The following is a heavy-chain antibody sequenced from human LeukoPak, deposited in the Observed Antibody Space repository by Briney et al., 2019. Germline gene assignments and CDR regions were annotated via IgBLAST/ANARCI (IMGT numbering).Heavy chain of an antibody. CDR3: ARDQQWLYYFDY. CDR1: EFTFSNYA. J-gene: IGHJ4*02. V-gene: IGHV3-23*01. CDR2: IGGGGAST. Sequence: GASLRLSCAGSEFTFSNYAMSWVRQAPGKGLEWVSGIGGGGASTYYADSVKGRFTISRDNAKSSLYLQMNSLRAEDTAVYYCARDQQWLYYFDYWGQGTLVTVSS. D-gene: IGHD6-19*01.